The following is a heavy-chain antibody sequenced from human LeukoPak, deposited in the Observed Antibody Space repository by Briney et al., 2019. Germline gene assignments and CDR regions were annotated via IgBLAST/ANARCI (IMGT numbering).Heavy chain of an antibody. V-gene: IGHV3-23*01. Sequence: PGGSLRLSCAASGFTFNDFAMTWVRQAPGKGLEWVSSIGDAGTYYADSVKCRFTISRDNSKNMLYLQLNSLRAGDTAMYYCAKNLGPFDVRGQGTMVTVSS. CDR3: AKNLGPFDV. CDR1: GFTFNDFA. D-gene: IGHD3-16*01. CDR2: IGDAGT. J-gene: IGHJ3*01.